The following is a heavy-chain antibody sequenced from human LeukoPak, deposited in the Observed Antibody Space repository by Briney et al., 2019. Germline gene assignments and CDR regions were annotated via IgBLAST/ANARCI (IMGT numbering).Heavy chain of an antibody. CDR3: AKDAEAVVVVAATPDY. CDR2: ISGSGGST. Sequence: GGSLRLSCAASGFMLSSTWMHWVRQAPGKGLGWVSAISGSGGSTYYADSVKGRFTISRDNSKNTLYLQMNSLRAEDTAVYYCAKDAEAVVVVAATPDYWGQGTLVTVSS. D-gene: IGHD2-15*01. V-gene: IGHV3-23*01. J-gene: IGHJ4*02. CDR1: GFMLSSTW.